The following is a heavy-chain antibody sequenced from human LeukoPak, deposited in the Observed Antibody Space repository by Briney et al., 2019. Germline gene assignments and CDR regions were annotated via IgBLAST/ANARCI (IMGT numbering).Heavy chain of an antibody. CDR3: ARRQTAYSSFPTGGRYYFDY. D-gene: IGHD6-6*01. J-gene: IGHJ4*02. CDR2: INHSGST. V-gene: IGHV4-34*01. CDR1: GGSFSGYY. Sequence: SETLSLTCAVYGGSFSGYYWSWIRRPPGKGLEWIGEINHSGSTNYNPSLKSRVTISVDTSKNQFSLKLSSVTAADTAVYYCARRQTAYSSFPTGGRYYFDYWGQGTLVTVSP.